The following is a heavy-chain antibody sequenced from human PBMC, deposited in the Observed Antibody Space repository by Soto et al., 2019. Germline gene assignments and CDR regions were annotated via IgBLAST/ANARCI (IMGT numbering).Heavy chain of an antibody. V-gene: IGHV1-18*01. CDR2: ISAYNGNT. D-gene: IGHD3-3*01. CDR1: GYTFTSYG. CDR3: ARKGGDFWSGYYFDY. J-gene: IGHJ4*02. Sequence: ASVKVSCKASGYTFTSYGISWVRQAPGQGLEWMGWISAYNGNTNYAQKLQGRVTMTTDTSTSTAYMELRSLRSDDTAVYYCARKGGDFWSGYYFDYWGQGTLVTVSS.